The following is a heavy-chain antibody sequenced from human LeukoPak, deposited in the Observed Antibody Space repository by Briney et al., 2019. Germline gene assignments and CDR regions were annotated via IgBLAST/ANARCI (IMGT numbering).Heavy chain of an antibody. CDR3: AKAVYVVVPAAAYYFDY. D-gene: IGHD2-2*01. J-gene: IGHJ4*02. V-gene: IGHV3-23*01. Sequence: GGSLRLSCAASGFTFSRNGMHWVRQAPGKGLEWVSAISGSGGSTYYADSVKGRFTISRDNSKNTLYLQMNSLRAEDTAVYYCAKAVYVVVPAAAYYFDYWGQGTLVTVS. CDR1: GFTFSRNG. CDR2: ISGSGGST.